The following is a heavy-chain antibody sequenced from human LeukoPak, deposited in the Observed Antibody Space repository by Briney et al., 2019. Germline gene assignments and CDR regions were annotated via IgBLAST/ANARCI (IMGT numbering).Heavy chain of an antibody. CDR1: GFNFANHA. CDR2: ISGGGDIT. J-gene: IGHJ4*02. Sequence: GGSLRLSCAASGFNFANHAMSWVRQTAGKGLEWVSAISGGGDITYYADSVKGRFTISGDNSKDTLFLQMHSLRPGDTAVYYCVREDTPATANYWGQGTLVTISS. CDR3: VREDTPATANY. D-gene: IGHD2-21*02. V-gene: IGHV3-23*01.